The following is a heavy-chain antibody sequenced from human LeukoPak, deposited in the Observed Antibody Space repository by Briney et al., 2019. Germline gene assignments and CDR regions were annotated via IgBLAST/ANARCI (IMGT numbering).Heavy chain of an antibody. V-gene: IGHV1-18*01. J-gene: IGHJ4*02. D-gene: IGHD3-22*01. CDR1: GYTFTSYG. Sequence: GASVKVSCKASGYTFTSYGISWVRQAPGQGLEWMGWISACNGNTNYAQPVQGRVTMTRDKSTSPAYLELGGRRSHAPALYYCGRSGKSSGYYPECYWGERTLVTVSP. CDR3: GRSGKSSGYYPECY. CDR2: ISACNGNT.